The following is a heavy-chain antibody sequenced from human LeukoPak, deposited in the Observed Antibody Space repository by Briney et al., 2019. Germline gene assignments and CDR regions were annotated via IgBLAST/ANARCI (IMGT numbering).Heavy chain of an antibody. CDR2: MSPNSGNT. D-gene: IGHD3-22*01. CDR3: ARSGYDSSGYYPYYYHYYYMDV. J-gene: IGHJ6*03. Sequence: GASVKVSCKASGYTFTSYDINWVRQATGQGLEWMGWMSPNSGNTGYAQKFQGRVTMTRNTSISTAYMELSSLRSEDTAVYYCARSGYDSSGYYPYYYHYYYMDVWGKGTTVTVSS. V-gene: IGHV1-8*01. CDR1: GYTFTSYD.